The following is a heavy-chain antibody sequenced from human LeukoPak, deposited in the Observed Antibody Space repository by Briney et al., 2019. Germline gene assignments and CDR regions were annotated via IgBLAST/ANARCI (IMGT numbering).Heavy chain of an antibody. J-gene: IGHJ5*02. CDR2: INNSGGKT. D-gene: IGHD2-8*01. CDR3: AKLAQWTWFDL. Sequence: GGSLRLSCAASGFTLSNYAMSWVGQAPGKGVEGVSAINNSGGKTHYVDSVKGRFTISRDNSKNTLYLQMNSLRAEDTAVYSCAKLAQWTWFDLWGQGTLVTVSS. CDR1: GFTLSNYA. V-gene: IGHV3-23*01.